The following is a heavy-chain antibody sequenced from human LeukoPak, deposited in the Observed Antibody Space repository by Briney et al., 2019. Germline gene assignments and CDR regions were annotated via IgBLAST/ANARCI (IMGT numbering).Heavy chain of an antibody. CDR3: ASGQSSGWYAFDY. CDR2: VYYAGTI. D-gene: IGHD6-19*01. Sequence: SETLSLTCTVSGGSISSNSYYWAWVRQPPGEGLEWIGSVYYAGTIYYNPSLKSRVTVSVDTSKTQFSLELSSVTAADTAVYYCASGQSSGWYAFDYWGQGTLVTVSS. CDR1: GGSISSNSYY. V-gene: IGHV4-39*07. J-gene: IGHJ4*02.